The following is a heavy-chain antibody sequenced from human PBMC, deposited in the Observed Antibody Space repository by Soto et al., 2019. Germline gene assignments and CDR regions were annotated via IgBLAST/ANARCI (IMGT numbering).Heavy chain of an antibody. Sequence: EVQLVESGGGLVQPGGSLRLSCVASGFTFRSYWMSWVRQAPGKGLEWVANINEDESEKNYVDSVKGRFTICRDNAKNSLYLQMNSLRAEDTAMYFCARGDFYSGDLWGQGTLVTVSP. J-gene: IGHJ5*02. V-gene: IGHV3-7*05. CDR1: GFTFRSYW. D-gene: IGHD4-4*01. CDR3: ARGDFYSGDL. CDR2: INEDESEK.